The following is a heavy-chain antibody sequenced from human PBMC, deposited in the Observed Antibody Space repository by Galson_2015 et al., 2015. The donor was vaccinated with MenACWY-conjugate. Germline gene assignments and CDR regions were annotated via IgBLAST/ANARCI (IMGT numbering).Heavy chain of an antibody. D-gene: IGHD3-22*01. CDR2: ISGSGGDI. V-gene: IGHV3-23*01. CDR3: AKGANYYDSSGKRYDAFDI. CDR1: GFTFSKCV. Sequence: SLRLSCAASGFTFSKCVMSWVRQAPGKGLEWVSGISGSGGDIHYADSVKDRFTISRDNSKNTVYLQMNSLRAEDTAVYRCAKGANYYDSSGKRYDAFDIWGQGTMVTVSS. J-gene: IGHJ3*02.